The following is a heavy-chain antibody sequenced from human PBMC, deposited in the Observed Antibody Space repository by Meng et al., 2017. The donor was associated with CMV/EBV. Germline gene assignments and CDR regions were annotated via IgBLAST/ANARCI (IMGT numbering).Heavy chain of an antibody. CDR2: IYYSGST. Sequence: GSLRLSCTVSGGSISSYYWSWIRQPPGKGLEWIGCIYYSGSTNYNPSLKSRVTISVDTSKNQFSLKLSSVTAADTAVYYCARDRGDEDPPGWFDPWGQGTLVTVSS. D-gene: IGHD1-14*01. J-gene: IGHJ5*02. CDR1: GGSISSYY. CDR3: ARDRGDEDPPGWFDP. V-gene: IGHV4-59*01.